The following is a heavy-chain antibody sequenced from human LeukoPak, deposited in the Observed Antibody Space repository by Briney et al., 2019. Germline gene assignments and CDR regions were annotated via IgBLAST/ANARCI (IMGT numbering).Heavy chain of an antibody. CDR1: GFTFSSYA. CDR3: AKGYNYYDSSGPIDY. V-gene: IGHV3-23*01. Sequence: GGSLRLSCAASGFTFSSYAMSWVRQAPGKGLEWVSAISGSGGSTYYADSVKGRFTISRDNSKNTLYLQMNSLRAEDTAVYYCAKGYNYYDSSGPIDYWGQGTLVTVSS. D-gene: IGHD3-22*01. CDR2: ISGSGGST. J-gene: IGHJ4*02.